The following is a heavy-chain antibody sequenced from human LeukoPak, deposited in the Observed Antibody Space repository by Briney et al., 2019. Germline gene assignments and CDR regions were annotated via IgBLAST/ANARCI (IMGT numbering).Heavy chain of an antibody. CDR2: IIPIFGTA. J-gene: IGHJ5*02. CDR3: ARGGRITMVRGAILNWFDP. V-gene: IGHV1-69*06. CDR1: GYTFTSYG. D-gene: IGHD3-10*01. Sequence: VASVKVSCKASGYTFTSYGISWVRQAPGQGLEWMGGIIPIFGTANYAQKFQGRVTITADKSTSTAYMELSSLRSEDTAVYYCARGGRITMVRGAILNWFDPWGQGTLVTVSS.